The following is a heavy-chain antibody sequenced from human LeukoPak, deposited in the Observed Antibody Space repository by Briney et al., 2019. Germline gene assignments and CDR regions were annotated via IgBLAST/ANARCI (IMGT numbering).Heavy chain of an antibody. CDR2: INHSGST. CDR3: AREKRQRITIFGVVTYNWFDP. Sequence: SETLSLTCAVYGGSFSGYYWSWIRQPPGKGLEWIGEINHSGSTNYNPSLKSRVTISIDTSKNQFSLKLSSVTAADTAVYYCAREKRQRITIFGVVTYNWFDPWGQGTLVTVSS. J-gene: IGHJ5*02. CDR1: GGSFSGYY. D-gene: IGHD3-3*01. V-gene: IGHV4-34*01.